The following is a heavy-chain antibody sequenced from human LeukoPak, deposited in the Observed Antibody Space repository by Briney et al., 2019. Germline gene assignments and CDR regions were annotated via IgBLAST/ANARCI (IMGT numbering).Heavy chain of an antibody. J-gene: IGHJ4*02. CDR2: IIGDGTST. V-gene: IGHV3-74*01. CDR1: GFTFSSYW. CDR3: ARAGYRSAWHYFEY. D-gene: IGHD6-19*01. Sequence: HPGGSLRLSCAASGFTFSSYWMHWVRQAPGNGLVWVSRIIGDGTSTSYADSVKGRFTISRDNAKNTLYLQMNSLRADDTALYYCARAGYRSAWHYFEYWGQGALVTVSS.